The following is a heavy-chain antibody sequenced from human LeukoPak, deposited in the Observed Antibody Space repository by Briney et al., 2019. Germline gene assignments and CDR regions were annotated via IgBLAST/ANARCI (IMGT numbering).Heavy chain of an antibody. J-gene: IGHJ4*02. Sequence: PSQTLSLTCTVSGGSISSGSYYWSWIRQPAGKGLEWIGRIYISGSTNYNPSLKSRVTISVDTSKNQFSLKLSSVTAADTAVYYCARNSCSGGSCYENRGYFDYWGQGTLGTVSS. CDR1: GGSISSGSYY. D-gene: IGHD2-15*01. CDR2: IYISGST. V-gene: IGHV4-61*02. CDR3: ARNSCSGGSCYENRGYFDY.